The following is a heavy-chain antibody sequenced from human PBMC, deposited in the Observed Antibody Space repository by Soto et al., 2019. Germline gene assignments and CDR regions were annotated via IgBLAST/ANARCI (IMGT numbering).Heavy chain of an antibody. V-gene: IGHV3-48*04. Sequence: GGSLRLSCAASGFTFSSYSMNWVRQAPGKGLEWVSYISSSSSTIYYADSVKGRFTIYRYNAKNSLYLQMNSLRAEDTAVYYCARDSGSSSWYENDAFDIWGQGTMVTVSS. CDR1: GFTFSSYS. D-gene: IGHD6-13*01. CDR3: ARDSGSSSWYENDAFDI. J-gene: IGHJ3*02. CDR2: ISSSSSTI.